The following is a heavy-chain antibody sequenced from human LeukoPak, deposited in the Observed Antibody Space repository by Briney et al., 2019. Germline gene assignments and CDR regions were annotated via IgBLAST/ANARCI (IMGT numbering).Heavy chain of an antibody. V-gene: IGHV3-74*01. J-gene: IGHJ6*02. CDR1: GFTFSNYM. CDR2: IKSDGITI. D-gene: IGHD2-2*01. CDR3: AKRPADCSSTSCPVINHYYYGMDV. Sequence: GGSLRLSCAASGFTFSNYMMHWVRQAPGKGLVWVSRIKSDGITITYADSVKGRFTISRDNAKNTLYLQMNSLRAGDTAVYYCAKRPADCSSTSCPVINHYYYGMDVWGQGTTVTVFS.